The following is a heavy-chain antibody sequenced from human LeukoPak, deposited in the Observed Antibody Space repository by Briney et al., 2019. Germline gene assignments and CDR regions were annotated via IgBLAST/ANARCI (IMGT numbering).Heavy chain of an antibody. J-gene: IGHJ4*02. CDR1: GGSISSYY. CDR3: ARAPYQLPDY. CDR2: IYYSGST. D-gene: IGHD2-2*01. Sequence: PSETLSLTCTVSGGSISSYYWSWIRQPPGKGLEWIGYIYYSGSTNYNPSLKSRVTISVDTSKNQFSLKLSSVTAADTAVYYCARAPYQLPDYWGQGTLVTVSS. V-gene: IGHV4-59*01.